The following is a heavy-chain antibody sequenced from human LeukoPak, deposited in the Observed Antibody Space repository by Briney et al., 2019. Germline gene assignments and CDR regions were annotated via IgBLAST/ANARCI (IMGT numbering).Heavy chain of an antibody. D-gene: IGHD3-9*01. J-gene: IGHJ6*03. CDR2: IYYSGST. Sequence: NPSETLSLTCTVSGGSISSYYWSWIRQPPGKGLEWIGYIYYSGSTNYNPSLKSRVTISVDTSKNQFSLKLSSVTAADTAVYYCARGMHYDILTNYYMDVWGKGTTVTISS. CDR1: GGSISSYY. CDR3: ARGMHYDILTNYYMDV. V-gene: IGHV4-59*01.